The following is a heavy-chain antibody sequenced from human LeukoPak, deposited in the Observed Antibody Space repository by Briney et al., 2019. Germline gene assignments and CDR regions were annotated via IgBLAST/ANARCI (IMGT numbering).Heavy chain of an antibody. J-gene: IGHJ4*02. CDR1: GFTFSSYA. D-gene: IGHD3-10*01. Sequence: GGSLRLSCAASGFTFSSYAMSWVRQAPGKGLEWVSAISGSGGSTYYADSVKGRFTISRDNSKNTLYLQMNSLRAEDTAVYYCAKALITMVRGATTVVDYWGQGTLVTVSS. V-gene: IGHV3-23*01. CDR3: AKALITMVRGATTVVDY. CDR2: ISGSGGST.